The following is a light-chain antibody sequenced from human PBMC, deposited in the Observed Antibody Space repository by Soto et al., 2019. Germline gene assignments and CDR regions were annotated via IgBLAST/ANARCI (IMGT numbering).Light chain of an antibody. CDR2: EVS. CDR3: SSHGGGNNWGV. V-gene: IGLV2-8*01. Sequence: QSALAQPPSASGSPGQSVTISCTGSGSDIGAYNFVSWYQQHPGKAPKLMIYEVSKRPSGVPDRFSGSKSGNTASLTVSGLQAEDEADYFCSSHGGGNNWGVFGGGTKVTVL. CDR1: GSDIGAYNF. J-gene: IGLJ3*02.